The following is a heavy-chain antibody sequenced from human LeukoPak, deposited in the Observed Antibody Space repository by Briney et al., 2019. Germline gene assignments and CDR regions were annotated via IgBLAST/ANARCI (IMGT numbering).Heavy chain of an antibody. Sequence: PPGGSLRLSCAASGFTFSSYDMHWVRQATGKGLEWVSGIGTTADTHYADSVKGRFTISRENAKNSLYLQMNSLRAGDTAVYYCAKKTWGSGLDVWGQGTTVTVSS. CDR2: IGTTADT. V-gene: IGHV3-13*04. D-gene: IGHD3-16*01. J-gene: IGHJ6*02. CDR1: GFTFSSYD. CDR3: AKKTWGSGLDV.